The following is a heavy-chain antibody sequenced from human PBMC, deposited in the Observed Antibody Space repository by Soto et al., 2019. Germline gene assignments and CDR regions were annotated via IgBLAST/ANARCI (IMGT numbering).Heavy chain of an antibody. CDR3: AKDRFTSTVRKYWFFDL. CDR1: GFTFTNYA. CDR2: ISGGDGDT. D-gene: IGHD3-10*01. J-gene: IGHJ2*01. Sequence: EVQLLESGGGLVKPGGSLRLSCAASGFTFTNYAMTWVRQAPGKGLELVSSISGGDGDTSYADSVKGRFTISRDNSENTMFLQMNSLRPDDTAVYYCAKDRFTSTVRKYWFFDLWGRGTLVTVSS. V-gene: IGHV3-23*01.